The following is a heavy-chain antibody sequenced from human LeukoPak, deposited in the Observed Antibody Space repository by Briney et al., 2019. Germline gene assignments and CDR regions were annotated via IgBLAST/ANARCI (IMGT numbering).Heavy chain of an antibody. CDR3: AREASLLWFGELPTSDY. CDR1: GYTFTSYG. J-gene: IGHJ4*02. V-gene: IGHV1-18*01. CDR2: ISAYNGNT. Sequence: ASVTVSCKASGYTFTSYGISWVRQAPGQGLEWMGWISAYNGNTNYAQKLQGRVTMTTDTSTSTAYMERRSLRSDDTAVYYCAREASLLWFGELPTSDYWGQGTLVTVSS. D-gene: IGHD3-10*01.